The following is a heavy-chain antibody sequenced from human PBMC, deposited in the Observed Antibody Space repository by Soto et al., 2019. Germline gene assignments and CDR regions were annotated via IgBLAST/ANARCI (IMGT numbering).Heavy chain of an antibody. D-gene: IGHD4-17*01. CDR2: IYHSGST. CDR1: GGSMSSSHW. V-gene: IGHV4-4*02. CDR3: ARGGPMTTVTPFDY. Sequence: PSETLSLTCAVSGGSMSSSHWWGWVRQPPGKGLEWIGEIYHSGSTNYNPSLKSRVTISVDKSKNQFSLKLSSVTAADTAVYYCARGGPMTTVTPFDYWGQGTLVTVSS. J-gene: IGHJ4*02.